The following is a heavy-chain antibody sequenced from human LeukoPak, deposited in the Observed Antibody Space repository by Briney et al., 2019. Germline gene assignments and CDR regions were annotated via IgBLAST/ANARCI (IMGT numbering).Heavy chain of an antibody. Sequence: GGSLRLSCAASGLTLIRYSMSWVRQAPGKGRVWVSYISSSRSTIYYAGSVKGRFTITRDNAKNTLYLQVNSLRAEDTAVYYCADYDFDYWGQGTLVTVSS. J-gene: IGHJ4*02. CDR1: GLTLIRYS. V-gene: IGHV3-48*01. CDR2: ISSSRSTI. CDR3: ADYDFDY. D-gene: IGHD4/OR15-4a*01.